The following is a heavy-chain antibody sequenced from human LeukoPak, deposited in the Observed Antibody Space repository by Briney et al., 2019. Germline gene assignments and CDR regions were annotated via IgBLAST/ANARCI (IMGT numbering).Heavy chain of an antibody. D-gene: IGHD1-26*01. CDR2: INHSGST. CDR3: ARRLSEGIHSWFDP. J-gene: IGHJ5*02. V-gene: IGHV4-34*01. CDR1: GGSISSHY. Sequence: PSETLSLTCTVSGGSISSHYWNWIRQPPGKGLEWIGEINHSGSTNYNPSLKGRVTISVDTSKNQFSLKLSSVTAADTAVYYCARRLSEGIHSWFDPWGQGTLVTVSS.